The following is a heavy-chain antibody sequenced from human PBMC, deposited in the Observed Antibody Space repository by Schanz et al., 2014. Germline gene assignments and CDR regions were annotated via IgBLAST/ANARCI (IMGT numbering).Heavy chain of an antibody. CDR1: GFTLSNSD. V-gene: IGHV3-13*01. CDR3: AREEGWGIAAAGPKHYYYGMDV. D-gene: IGHD6-13*01. CDR2: IGYLGDT. J-gene: IGHJ6*02. Sequence: EVQLLDSGGGLVQPGGSLRLSCAASGFTLSNSDMHWVRQGTGKGLEWVSTIGYLGDTYYPDSVKGRFTVSRDSGQNSLYLQMNSLRAEDTAVYYCAREEGWGIAAAGPKHYYYGMDVWGQGTTVTVSS.